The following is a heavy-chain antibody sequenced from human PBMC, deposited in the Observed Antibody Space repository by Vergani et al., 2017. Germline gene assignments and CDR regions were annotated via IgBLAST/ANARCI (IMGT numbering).Heavy chain of an antibody. V-gene: IGHV4-30-2*01. CDR1: GGSISSGGYS. D-gene: IGHD2-2*01. CDR3: AREVVVVPAATRGAFDI. CDR2: IYHSGST. J-gene: IGHJ3*02. Sequence: QLQLQESGSGLVKPSQTLSLTCAVSGGSISSGGYSWSWIRQPPGKGLEWIGYIYHSGSTYYNPSLKSRVTISVDRSKNQFSLKLSSVTAADTAVYYCAREVVVVPAATRGAFDIWGRGTMVTVSS.